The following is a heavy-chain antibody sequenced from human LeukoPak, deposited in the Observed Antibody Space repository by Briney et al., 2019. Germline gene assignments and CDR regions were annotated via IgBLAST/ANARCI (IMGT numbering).Heavy chain of an antibody. CDR3: ARGRSHYDSTDYHETGFDY. CDR1: GYTFTSYY. J-gene: IGHJ4*02. V-gene: IGHV1-46*01. D-gene: IGHD3-22*01. CDR2: INPSGGST. Sequence: ASVKVSCKASGYTFTSYYMHWVRQAPGQGLEWMGIINPSGGSTSYAQKFQGRVTMTSDTSISTAYMELSGLRSDDTAVYFCARGRSHYDSTDYHETGFDYWGQGTLVTVSS.